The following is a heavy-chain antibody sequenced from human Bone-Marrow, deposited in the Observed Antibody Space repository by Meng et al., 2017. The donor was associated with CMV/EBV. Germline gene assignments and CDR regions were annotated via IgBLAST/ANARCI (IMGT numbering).Heavy chain of an antibody. Sequence: SETLSLTCSVSGGSISSYYWSWIRQSPGKGLEWIGYIYYSGSTNYNPSLKDRVTISVDTSKNQFSLYLTSVPTADTALYYCARGSSNSWYYGMGVWGQGTSVTVSS. CDR2: IYYSGST. CDR1: GGSISSYY. D-gene: IGHD6-13*01. V-gene: IGHV4-59*01. J-gene: IGHJ6*02. CDR3: ARGSSNSWYYGMGV.